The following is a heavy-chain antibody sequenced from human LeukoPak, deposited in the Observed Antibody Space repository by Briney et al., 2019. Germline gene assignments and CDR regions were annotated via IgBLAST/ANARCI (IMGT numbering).Heavy chain of an antibody. CDR2: IIPILGIA. CDR1: GGTFSSYT. Sequence: VKVSCKASGGTFSSYTISWVRQPPGQGLEWMVRIIPILGIANYAQRFQGRVTITADKSTSTAYMELSSLRSEDTAVYYCARGYCSSTSCFWAKRFDPWGQGTLVTVSS. D-gene: IGHD2-2*01. V-gene: IGHV1-69*02. CDR3: ARGYCSSTSCFWAKRFDP. J-gene: IGHJ5*02.